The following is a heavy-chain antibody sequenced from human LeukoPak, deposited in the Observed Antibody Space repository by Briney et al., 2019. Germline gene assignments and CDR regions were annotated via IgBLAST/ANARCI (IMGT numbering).Heavy chain of an antibody. Sequence: GGSLRLSCAASGFSFNNYDIHWVRQASGKGLEWVSAIDSAGDTYYAGSVKGRFIISRENAKNSLYLQMNSLRAGDTAVYYCARARGDNSGTFFDYWGQGTLVTVSS. D-gene: IGHD3-22*01. CDR2: IDSAGDT. V-gene: IGHV3-13*01. CDR3: ARARGDNSGTFFDY. J-gene: IGHJ4*02. CDR1: GFSFNNYD.